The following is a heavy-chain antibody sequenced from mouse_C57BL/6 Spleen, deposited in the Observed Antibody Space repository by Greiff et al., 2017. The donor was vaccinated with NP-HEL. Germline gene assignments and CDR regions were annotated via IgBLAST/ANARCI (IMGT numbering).Heavy chain of an antibody. CDR3: ARGENSSGYDAWFAY. CDR1: GYTFTSYW. Sequence: QVQLQQPGAELVMPGASVKLSCKASGYTFTSYWMHWVKQRPGQGLEWIGEIDPSDSYTNYNQKFKGKSTLTVDKSSSTAYMQLSSLTSEDSAVYYCARGENSSGYDAWFAYWGQGTLVTVSA. V-gene: IGHV1-69*01. D-gene: IGHD3-2*02. CDR2: IDPSDSYT. J-gene: IGHJ3*01.